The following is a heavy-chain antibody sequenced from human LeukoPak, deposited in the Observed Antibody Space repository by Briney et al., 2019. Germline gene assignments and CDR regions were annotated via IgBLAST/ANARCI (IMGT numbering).Heavy chain of an antibody. J-gene: IGHJ4*02. D-gene: IGHD3-10*01. CDR1: GGTFSSYA. CDR2: IIPILGIA. CDR3: ARELWFGESLPYY. V-gene: IGHV1-69*04. Sequence: SVKVSCKASGGTFSSYAISWVRQAPGQGLERMGRIIPILGIANYAQKFQGRVTITADKSTSTAYMELSSLRSEDTAVYYCARELWFGESLPYYWGQGTLVTVSS.